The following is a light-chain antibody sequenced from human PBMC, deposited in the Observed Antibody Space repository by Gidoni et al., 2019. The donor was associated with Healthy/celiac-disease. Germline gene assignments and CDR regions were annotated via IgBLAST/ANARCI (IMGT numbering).Light chain of an antibody. V-gene: IGKV1-39*01. J-gene: IGKJ4*01. CDR3: QKGYTSGS. CDR1: QSISSY. CDR2: AAS. Sequence: DIQMCHSTSSLSASVGDRVTITCRVSQSISSYLNWYQKKPGKAPKLLIYAASSLQSVVPSRFSGSGSGTDFTLTISSLQPDDFATYYCQKGYTSGSFGGGTKVEIK.